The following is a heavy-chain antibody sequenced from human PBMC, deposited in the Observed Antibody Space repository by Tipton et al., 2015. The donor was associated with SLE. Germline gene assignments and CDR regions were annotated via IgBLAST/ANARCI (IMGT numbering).Heavy chain of an antibody. CDR2: TYFRARWHY. V-gene: IGHV6-1*01. Sequence: TLSLTCAISGDSVSSDTAAWNWIRQSPSGGLEWLGRTYFRARWHYDYAVSVKSRITIKSDTSNNQFSLQLNSVTPEDTAVYYCARDPPYCLSCMDVWGQGTTVTVSS. CDR3: ARDPPYCLSCMDV. J-gene: IGHJ6*02. D-gene: IGHD2/OR15-2a*01. CDR1: GDSVSSDTAA.